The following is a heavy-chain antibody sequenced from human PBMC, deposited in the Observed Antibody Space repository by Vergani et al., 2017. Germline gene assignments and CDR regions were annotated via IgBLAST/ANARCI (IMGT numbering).Heavy chain of an antibody. Sequence: QVQLVESGGGVVQPGSSLRLSCAASGFTFSSYGMNWVRQAPGKGLEWVAVIWYDGSNKKYADSVKGRFTISRDNSKNTLYVQMNSLRAEDTAVYYCARDEAAWLHAFDIWGQGTMVTVSS. CDR1: GFTFSSYG. J-gene: IGHJ3*02. CDR3: ARDEAAWLHAFDI. D-gene: IGHD6-19*01. V-gene: IGHV3-33*01. CDR2: IWYDGSNK.